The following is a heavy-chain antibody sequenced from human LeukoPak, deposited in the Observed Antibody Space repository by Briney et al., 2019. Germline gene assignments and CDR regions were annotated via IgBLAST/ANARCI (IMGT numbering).Heavy chain of an antibody. CDR2: IYYSGST. Sequence: SETLSLTCTVSGGSISSSSYYWGWIRQPPGKGLEWIGSIYYSGSTYYNPSLKSRVTISVDTSKNLFSLKLSSVTAADTAVYYCRSIPDDTYYYYGMDVWGQGTTVTVSS. CDR1: GGSISSSSYY. D-gene: IGHD3-9*01. J-gene: IGHJ6*02. V-gene: IGHV4-39*01. CDR3: RSIPDDTYYYYGMDV.